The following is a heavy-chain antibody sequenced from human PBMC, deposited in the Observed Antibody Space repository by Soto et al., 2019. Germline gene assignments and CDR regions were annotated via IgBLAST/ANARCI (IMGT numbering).Heavy chain of an antibody. V-gene: IGHV4-39*01. Sequence: QLQLQESGPGLVKPTETLSLTCTVSGGSISNNDFYWAWIRQPPGKGLQWIGSFSYSGTTYYSPSPKSRVTVSVDTYKNQSSLKVSSVTAADTAIYSCAKPSTRDYYYGMDVWGQGTTVTVSS. D-gene: IGHD2-2*01. J-gene: IGHJ6*02. CDR1: GGSISNNDFY. CDR3: AKPSTRDYYYGMDV. CDR2: FSYSGTT.